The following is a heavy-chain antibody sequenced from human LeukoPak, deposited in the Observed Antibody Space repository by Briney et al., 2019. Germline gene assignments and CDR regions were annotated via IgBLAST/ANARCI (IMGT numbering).Heavy chain of an antibody. V-gene: IGHV1-2*06. CDR2: INPNSGGT. CDR1: GYTFTGYY. J-gene: IGHJ1*01. D-gene: IGHD3-3*01. CDR3: ARDGREISRNPECFQH. Sequence: ASVKVSCKASGYTFTGYYMHWVRQAPGQGLEWMGRINPNSGGTNYAQKFQGRVTMTRDTSISTAYMELSRLRSDDTAVYYCARDGREISRNPECFQHWGQGTLVTVSS.